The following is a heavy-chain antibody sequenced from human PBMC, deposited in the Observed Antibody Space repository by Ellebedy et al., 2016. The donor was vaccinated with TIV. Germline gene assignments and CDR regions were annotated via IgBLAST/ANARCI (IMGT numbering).Heavy chain of an antibody. D-gene: IGHD3-9*01. CDR2: IKSKTDGGTT. V-gene: IGHV3-15*01. Sequence: GESLKISCAASGFTFSNAWMSWVRQAPGKGLEWVGRIKSKTDGGTTDYAAPVKGRFTISRDDSKNTLFLEMNSLKIEDTAMFFCATGRDWFKYWGQGALVTVSS. CDR1: GFTFSNAW. J-gene: IGHJ4*02. CDR3: ATGRDWFKY.